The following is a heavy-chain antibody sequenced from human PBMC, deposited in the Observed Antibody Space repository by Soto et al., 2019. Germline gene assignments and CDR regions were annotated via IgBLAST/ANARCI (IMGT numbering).Heavy chain of an antibody. CDR2: ISGSGGST. Sequence: GGSLRLSCAASGFTFSSYAMSWVRQAPGKGLEWVSAISGSGGSTYYADSVKGRFTISRDNSKNTLYLQMNSLRAEDTAVYYCAKDPRIQLWLYYFDYWGQGTLVTVSS. CDR1: GFTFSSYA. CDR3: AKDPRIQLWLYYFDY. J-gene: IGHJ4*02. D-gene: IGHD5-18*01. V-gene: IGHV3-23*01.